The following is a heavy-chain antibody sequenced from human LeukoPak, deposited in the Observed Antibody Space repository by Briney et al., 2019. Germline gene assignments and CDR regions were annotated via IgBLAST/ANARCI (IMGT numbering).Heavy chain of an antibody. CDR3: ARDGQVGWELDAAFDI. CDR2: ISAYNGNT. D-gene: IGHD1-26*01. Sequence: ASVKVSCKASGYTFTSYGISWVRQAPGQGLEWMGWISAYNGNTNYAQKLQSRVTMTTDTSTSTAYMELRSLRSDDTAVYYCARDGQVGWELDAAFDIWGQGTMVTVSS. CDR1: GYTFTSYG. J-gene: IGHJ3*02. V-gene: IGHV1-18*01.